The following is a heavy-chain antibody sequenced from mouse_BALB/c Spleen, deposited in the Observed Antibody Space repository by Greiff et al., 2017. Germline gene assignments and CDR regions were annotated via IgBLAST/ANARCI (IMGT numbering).Heavy chain of an antibody. J-gene: IGHJ3*01. Sequence: VMLVESGSGLVAPSQSLSITCTVSGFSLTSYGVHWVRQPPGKGLEWLGVIWAGGSTNYNSALMSRLSISKDNSKSQVFLKMNSLQTDDTAMYYCAREGATMITPAYWGQGTLVTVSA. D-gene: IGHD2-4*01. CDR2: IWAGGST. CDR1: GFSLTSYG. CDR3: AREGATMITPAY. V-gene: IGHV2-9*02.